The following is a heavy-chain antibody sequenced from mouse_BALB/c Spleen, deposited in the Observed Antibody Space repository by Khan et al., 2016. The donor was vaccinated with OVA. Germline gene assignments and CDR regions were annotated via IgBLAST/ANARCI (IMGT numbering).Heavy chain of an antibody. CDR2: LSTNTGYT. J-gene: IGHJ2*01. CDR3: ARGHYFDY. CDR1: GYTFTDYA. V-gene: IGHV1S137*01. Sequence: VKLLESGPEVVRPGVSVKISCKGSGYTFTDYAMHWVQQSHAKSLAWIGLLSTNTGYTNYNPHFKGQATMTVDKSSSTAYMELARLTSEDSAIYYCARGHYFDYWGQGTTLTVSS.